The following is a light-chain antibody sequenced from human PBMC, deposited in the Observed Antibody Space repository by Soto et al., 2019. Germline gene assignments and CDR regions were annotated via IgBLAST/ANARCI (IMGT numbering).Light chain of an antibody. Sequence: QSVLTQSPSASASLGASVKLTCTLSSGHSNYAIAWHQQLPEKGPRYLMKVNSDGSHSKGDGIPDRFSGSSSGAERYLTISSLQSEDEADYYCQTWDTGILLFGGGTKVTVL. CDR1: SGHSNYA. V-gene: IGLV4-69*01. CDR3: QTWDTGILL. J-gene: IGLJ2*01. CDR2: VNSDGSH.